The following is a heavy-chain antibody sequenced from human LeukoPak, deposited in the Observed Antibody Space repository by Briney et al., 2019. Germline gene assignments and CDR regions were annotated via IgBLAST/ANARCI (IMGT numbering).Heavy chain of an antibody. V-gene: IGHV1-2*02. Sequence: ASVKVSCKASGYTFTGYYMHWVRQAPGQGLGWMGWINPNSGGTNYAQKFQGRVTMTRDTSISTAYMELSRLRSDDTAVYYCARDLLRYFDWSYYYGMDVWGQGTTVTVSS. CDR3: ARDLLRYFDWSYYYGMDV. J-gene: IGHJ6*02. CDR2: INPNSGGT. CDR1: GYTFTGYY. D-gene: IGHD3-9*01.